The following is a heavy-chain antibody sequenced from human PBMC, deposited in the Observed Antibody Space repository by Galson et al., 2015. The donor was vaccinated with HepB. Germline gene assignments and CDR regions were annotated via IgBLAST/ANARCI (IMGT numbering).Heavy chain of an antibody. CDR1: GFKFGGYA. Sequence: SLRLSCAASGFKFGGYAIHWVRQGSGKGPEWVGRIKSKANNYATSYVPALEGRFTISRDDSKNMAYLHMRSLKADDTAVYYCARLGDFSGYTSAWGQGTQVTVSS. CDR2: IKSKANNYAT. D-gene: IGHD5-18*01. V-gene: IGHV3-73*01. CDR3: ARLGDFSGYTSA. J-gene: IGHJ4*02.